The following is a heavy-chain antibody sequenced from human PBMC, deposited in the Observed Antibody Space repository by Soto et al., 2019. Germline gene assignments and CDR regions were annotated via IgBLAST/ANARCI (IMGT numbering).Heavy chain of an antibody. V-gene: IGHV3-21*01. D-gene: IGHD1-1*01. CDR2: ISKSSSLI. CDR1: GFIFSSFT. Sequence: EVQLVESGGGLVKPGGSLRLSCVGSGFIFSSFTMTWVRQAPGMGLQYLASISKSSSLIYYADSVRGRFIISRDNSKDSVFLQMYSLRAEDTAMYYWVRGDDRVDWGQGTLVTVSS. CDR3: VRGDDRVD. J-gene: IGHJ4*02.